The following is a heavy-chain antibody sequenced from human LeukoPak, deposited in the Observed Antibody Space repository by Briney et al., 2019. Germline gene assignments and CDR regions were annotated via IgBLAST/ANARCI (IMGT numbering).Heavy chain of an antibody. CDR3: ARAGYYYGSGSSDY. CDR1: GFTFSSYA. V-gene: IGHV3-30-3*01. D-gene: IGHD3-10*01. J-gene: IGHJ4*02. CDR2: IAYDGSTK. Sequence: GRSLRLSCAASGFTFSSYAMHWVRQAPGKGLEWVAVIAYDGSTKYYANSVKGRFTISRDNSKNKLYLQMNSLRAEDTAVYFCARAGYYYGSGSSDYWGQGTLVTVSS.